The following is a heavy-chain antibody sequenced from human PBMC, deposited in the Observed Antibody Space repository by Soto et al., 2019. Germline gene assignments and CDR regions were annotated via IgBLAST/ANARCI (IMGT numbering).Heavy chain of an antibody. Sequence: QVQLVQSGTEVKKPGSSVKVSCKASGGSLSTNPISWVRQAPGQGLEWMGGTGSGTGPGNHAQKFQGRLTVTADNSTTTVYTKLTNRSSEDTAVYYCARRHRGGFFRFFDSWGQGTLVTVSS. V-gene: IGHV1-69*06. J-gene: IGHJ4*02. CDR3: ARRHRGGFFRFFDS. CDR2: TGSGTGPG. D-gene: IGHD2-15*01. CDR1: GGSLSTNP.